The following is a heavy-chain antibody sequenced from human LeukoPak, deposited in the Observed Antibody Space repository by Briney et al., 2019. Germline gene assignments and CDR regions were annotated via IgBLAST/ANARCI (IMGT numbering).Heavy chain of an antibody. CDR2: ISSSSRYI. J-gene: IGHJ4*02. CDR3: ARERSGWNGVDY. D-gene: IGHD1-1*01. CDR1: GFTFSGYT. Sequence: GGSLRLSCAASGFTFSGYTMNWVRQAPGKGLEWVSSISSSSRYIYYADSVKGRFTISRDNAKNSLYLQMNSLRAEDTAVYYCARERSGWNGVDYWGQGTLVTVSS. V-gene: IGHV3-21*01.